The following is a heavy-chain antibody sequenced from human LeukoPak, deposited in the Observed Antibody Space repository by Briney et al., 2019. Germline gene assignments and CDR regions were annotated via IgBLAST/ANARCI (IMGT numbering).Heavy chain of an antibody. V-gene: IGHV3-11*05. D-gene: IGHD2-21*01. J-gene: IGHJ4*02. CDR1: GFTFSDYY. CDR2: ISSSSSYT. Sequence: GGSLRLSCAASGFTFSDYYMTWIRQAPGKGLEWVSYISSSSSYTEYADSVKGRFTISRDNAKNSVYLQMNSLRADDTAVYYCARAIGIYSPSDYWGQGTLVTVSS. CDR3: ARAIGIYSPSDY.